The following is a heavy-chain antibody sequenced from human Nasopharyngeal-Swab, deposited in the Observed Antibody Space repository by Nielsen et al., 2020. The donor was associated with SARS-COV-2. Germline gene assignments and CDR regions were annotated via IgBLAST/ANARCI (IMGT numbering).Heavy chain of an antibody. V-gene: IGHV1-69*04. CDR2: IIPILGIA. CDR1: GGTFISYA. Sequence: SVKVSCKASGGTFISYAISWVRQAPGQGLEWMGRIIPILGIANYAQKFQGRVTITADKSTSTAYMELSSLRSEDTAVYYCARLPPPNSGGRNWFDPWGQGTLVTVSS. CDR3: ARLPPPNSGGRNWFDP. D-gene: IGHD3-10*01. J-gene: IGHJ5*02.